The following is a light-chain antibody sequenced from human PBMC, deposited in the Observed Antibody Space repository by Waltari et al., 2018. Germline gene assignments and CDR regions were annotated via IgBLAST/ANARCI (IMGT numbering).Light chain of an antibody. CDR1: QTIGHY. CDR2: AAS. CDR3: QQSYTTLIT. Sequence: DIQMTQSPSSLSTSVGDRVNITCRASQTIGHYLNWYQQKAGAAPKLLIYAASTLQPGVPSRFSGSGSGTDFALTISSLQPEDFATYYCQQSYTTLITFGQGTRLEIK. V-gene: IGKV1-39*01. J-gene: IGKJ5*01.